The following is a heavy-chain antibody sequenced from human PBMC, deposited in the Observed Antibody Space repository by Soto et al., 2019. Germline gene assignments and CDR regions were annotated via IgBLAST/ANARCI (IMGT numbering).Heavy chain of an antibody. J-gene: IGHJ6*02. CDR2: IYYSGST. V-gene: IGHV4-39*01. D-gene: IGHD2-2*01. CDR1: GGSISSSSYY. CDR3: ARQGNTRAYYYGMDV. Sequence: SETLSLTCTVSGGSISSSSYYWGWIRQPPGKGLEWIGSIYYSGSTYYNPSLKSRVTISVDTSKNQFSLKLSSVTAADTAVYYCARQGNTRAYYYGMDVWGQGTTVTVSS.